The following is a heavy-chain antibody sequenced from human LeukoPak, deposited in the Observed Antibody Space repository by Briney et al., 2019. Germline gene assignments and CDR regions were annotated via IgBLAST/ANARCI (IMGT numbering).Heavy chain of an antibody. CDR1: GYSFTSYW. CDR2: IYPGDSDT. CDR3: ARSLSYDFWSGYYNY. J-gene: IGHJ4*02. D-gene: IGHD3-3*01. V-gene: IGHV5-51*01. Sequence: GESLKISCRGSGYSFTSYWIGWVRQMPGKGLEWMGIIYPGDSDTRYSPSFQGQVTISADKSISTAYLQWSSLKASDTAMYYCARSLSYDFWSGYYNYWGQGTLVTVSS.